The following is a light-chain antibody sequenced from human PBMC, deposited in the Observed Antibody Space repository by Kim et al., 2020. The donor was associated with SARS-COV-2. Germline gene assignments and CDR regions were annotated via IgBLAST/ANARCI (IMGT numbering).Light chain of an antibody. Sequence: GQSITISCTGTSSDVGAYNFVSWYQKHPRKTPKLTIYDVNHRPSGVSDRFSGSKSGNTASLTISGLQPEDDADYYCASYTTGRPWVFGGGTRLTVL. V-gene: IGLV2-14*03. CDR3: ASYTTGRPWV. CDR2: DVN. CDR1: SSDVGAYNF. J-gene: IGLJ3*02.